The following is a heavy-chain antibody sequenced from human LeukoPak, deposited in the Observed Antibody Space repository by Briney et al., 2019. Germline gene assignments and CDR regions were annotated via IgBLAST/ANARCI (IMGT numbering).Heavy chain of an antibody. V-gene: IGHV4-39*01. CDR2: IYYSGST. Sequence: PSETLSLTCTVSGGSISSSSYYWGWIRQPPGKGLEWIGSIYYSGSTYYNPSLKSRVTISVDTSKNQFSLKLSSVTAADTAVYYFARRGAEWELPYFDYWGPGTLVTVSS. CDR3: ARRGAEWELPYFDY. D-gene: IGHD1-26*01. CDR1: GGSISSSSYY. J-gene: IGHJ4*02.